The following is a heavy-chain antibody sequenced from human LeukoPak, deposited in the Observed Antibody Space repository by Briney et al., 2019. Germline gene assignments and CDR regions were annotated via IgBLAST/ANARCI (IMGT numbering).Heavy chain of an antibody. J-gene: IGHJ6*03. D-gene: IGHD1-26*01. CDR2: IKEDGSEK. V-gene: IGHV3-7*01. CDR1: GFTFSSYW. Sequence: PGGSLRLSCAASGFTFSSYWMSWVRQAPGKGLEWVANIKEDGSEKYYVDSVKGQFTISRANAKNSLFLQMNSLRAEDTAVYYCARALKGVRRRIAGDTTFEYYYYMDVWGKGTTVTISS. CDR3: ARALKGVRRRIAGDTTFEYYYYMDV.